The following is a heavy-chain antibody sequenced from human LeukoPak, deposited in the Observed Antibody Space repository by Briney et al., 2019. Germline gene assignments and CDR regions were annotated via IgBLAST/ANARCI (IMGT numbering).Heavy chain of an antibody. CDR2: MYYSGST. V-gene: IGHV4-30-4*01. D-gene: IGHD3-22*01. CDR3: ARPYYYDSRIDP. J-gene: IGHJ5*02. Sequence: SETLSLTCTVSGDSISSGDYYWSWIRQPPGKGLEWIGYMYYSGSTYYNPSLKSRVTISVDTSKIQFSLKLSSVTAADTAVYYCARPYYYDSRIDPWGQGTLVTVSS. CDR1: GDSISSGDYY.